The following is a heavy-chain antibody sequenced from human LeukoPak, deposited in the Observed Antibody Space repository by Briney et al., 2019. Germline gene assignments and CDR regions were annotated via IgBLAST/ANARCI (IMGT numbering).Heavy chain of an antibody. J-gene: IGHJ4*02. D-gene: IGHD3-10*01. CDR2: IYYSGST. Sequence: SETLSLTCNVSGGAISSTAYYWGWIRQPPGKGLEWLGSIYYSGSTYYNPSLKSRVTISVDTSHNQFSPKLNSVTAADTALYYCARHPPYGSRNSGAYYFDSWGQGTLVTVSS. CDR1: GGAISSTAYY. V-gene: IGHV4-39*01. CDR3: ARHPPYGSRNSGAYYFDS.